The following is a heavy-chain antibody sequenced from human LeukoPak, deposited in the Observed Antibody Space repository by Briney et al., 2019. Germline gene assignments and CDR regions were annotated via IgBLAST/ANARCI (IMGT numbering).Heavy chain of an antibody. D-gene: IGHD1-26*01. V-gene: IGHV3-15*01. Sequence: GGSLRLSCAASGFTFNNAWMSWVRQAPGKGLEWVGRIKSKTNGGTTDYAAPVKGRFTISRDDSKSTVYLQMNSLKTEDTAVYYCTAERGSYYIYWGQGALVTVSS. J-gene: IGHJ4*02. CDR2: IKSKTNGGTT. CDR1: GFTFNNAW. CDR3: TAERGSYYIY.